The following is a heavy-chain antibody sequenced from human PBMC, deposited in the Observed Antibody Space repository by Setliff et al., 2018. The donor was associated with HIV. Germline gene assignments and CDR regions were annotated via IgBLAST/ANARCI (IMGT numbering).Heavy chain of an antibody. CDR3: ARKGNVGGWFDP. J-gene: IGHJ5*02. V-gene: IGHV4-31*03. CDR2: IYYSGGT. CDR1: GGSISSGGYY. D-gene: IGHD3-16*01. Sequence: LSLTCTVSGGSISSGGYYWSWIRQHPGKGLEWIGYIYYSGGTYYNPSLKSRVTISVDTSKNQFSLKLSSVTAADTAVYYCARKGNVGGWFDPWGQGTLVTVSS.